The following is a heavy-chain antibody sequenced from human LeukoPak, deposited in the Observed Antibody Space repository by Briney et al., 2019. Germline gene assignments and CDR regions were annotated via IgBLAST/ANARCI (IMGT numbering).Heavy chain of an antibody. D-gene: IGHD6-6*01. Sequence: GESLKISCKGSGYSFTSYWIGWVRQMPGKGLELMGIIYPGDSDTRYSPSFQGQVTISADKSISTAYLQWSSLKASDTAMYYCASSGSSSSSYFDYWGQGTLVTVSS. CDR3: ASSGSSSSSYFDY. V-gene: IGHV5-51*01. CDR2: IYPGDSDT. CDR1: GYSFTSYW. J-gene: IGHJ4*02.